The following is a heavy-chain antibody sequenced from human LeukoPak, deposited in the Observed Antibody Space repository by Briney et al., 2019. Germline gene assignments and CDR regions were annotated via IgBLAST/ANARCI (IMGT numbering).Heavy chain of an antibody. Sequence: GGSLRLSCAASGFTVSSNYMSWVRQAPGKGLEWVSVIYSGGSTYYADSVKGRFTISRDNSKNTLYLQMNSLRAEDTAVYYCAREVTGGSSSYYFDYWGQGTLVTVST. V-gene: IGHV3-66*01. D-gene: IGHD6-6*01. CDR1: GFTVSSNY. J-gene: IGHJ4*02. CDR2: IYSGGST. CDR3: AREVTGGSSSYYFDY.